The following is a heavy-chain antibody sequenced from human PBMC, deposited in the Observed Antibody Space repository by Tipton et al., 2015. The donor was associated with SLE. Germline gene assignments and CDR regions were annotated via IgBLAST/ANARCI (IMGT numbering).Heavy chain of an antibody. Sequence: QLVQSGGGLVKPGGSLRLSCAASGFTFSDYYMSWIRQAPGKGLEWVSYISSSGSTIYYADSVKGRFTISRDNAKNSLCLQMNSLRAEDTAVYYCARDRRGFGEFQLDDAFDIWGQGTMVTVSS. CDR1: GFTFSDYY. J-gene: IGHJ3*02. CDR3: ARDRRGFGEFQLDDAFDI. CDR2: ISSSGSTI. D-gene: IGHD3-10*01. V-gene: IGHV3-11*01.